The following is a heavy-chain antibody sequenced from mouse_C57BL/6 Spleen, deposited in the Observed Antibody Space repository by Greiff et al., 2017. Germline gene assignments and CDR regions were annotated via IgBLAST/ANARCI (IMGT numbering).Heavy chain of an antibody. J-gene: IGHJ2*01. Sequence: EVQVVESGGDLVKPGGSLKLSCAASGFTFSSYGMSWVRQTPDKRLEWVATISSGGSYTYYPDSVKGRFTISRDNAKNTLYLQMSSLKSEDTAMYYCASIDSSGTGYWGQGTTLTVSS. D-gene: IGHD3-2*02. CDR2: ISSGGSYT. CDR1: GFTFSSYG. V-gene: IGHV5-6*01. CDR3: ASIDSSGTGY.